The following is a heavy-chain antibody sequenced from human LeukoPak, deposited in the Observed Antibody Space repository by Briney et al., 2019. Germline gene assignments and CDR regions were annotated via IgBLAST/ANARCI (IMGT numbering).Heavy chain of an antibody. CDR2: IRSDGSDT. J-gene: IGHJ6*03. D-gene: IGHD6-6*01. V-gene: IGHV3-64*01. Sequence: SGGSLRLSCAASGFSFSSYAMHWVRQAPGKGLQYVSSIRSDGSDTYYANSVKGRFTISRDNSKNTLYLQMGSLGVEDMAIYYCARAAARPDYYYYYMDVWGKGTTVTVS. CDR3: ARAAARPDYYYYYMDV. CDR1: GFSFSSYA.